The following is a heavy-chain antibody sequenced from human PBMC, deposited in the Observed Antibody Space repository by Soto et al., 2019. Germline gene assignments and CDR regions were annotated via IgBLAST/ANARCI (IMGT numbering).Heavy chain of an antibody. D-gene: IGHD5-18*01. CDR1: GDSINSGDYY. CDR3: ARVPVDTYMIYWSDP. J-gene: IGHJ5*02. Sequence: PSETLFLTCSVSGDSINSGDYYWTWMRQAPGKGLQWVGHVYFSGSTNYNPSLKSRVTISLDTSKNQFSLKLRSVTAGDTAVYYCARVPVDTYMIYWSDPWGQGTLVTVSS. CDR2: VYFSGST. V-gene: IGHV4-61*08.